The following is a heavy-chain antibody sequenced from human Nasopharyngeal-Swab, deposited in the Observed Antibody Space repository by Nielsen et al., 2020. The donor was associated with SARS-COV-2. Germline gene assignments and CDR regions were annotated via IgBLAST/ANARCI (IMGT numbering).Heavy chain of an antibody. J-gene: IGHJ4*02. V-gene: IGHV1-46*01. Sequence: ASVKVSCKASRYTFTSYPIHWVRQAPGQGLEWMGIIDPRGGNTRYALKFQGRVSVTADTSTSTVYMELNSLTSEDTAVYFCARDNGGWAVDYWGQGTLVTVST. CDR2: IDPRGGNT. CDR1: RYTFTSYP. CDR3: ARDNGGWAVDY. D-gene: IGHD2-8*01.